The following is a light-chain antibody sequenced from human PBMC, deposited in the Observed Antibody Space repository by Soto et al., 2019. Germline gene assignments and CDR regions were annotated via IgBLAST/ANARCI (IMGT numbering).Light chain of an antibody. V-gene: IGKV1-5*03. CDR1: RTISSW. J-gene: IGKJ1*01. CDR3: QHDNSYPEA. Sequence: DIQMTQSPSTLSGSVGDRVTITCRASRTISSWLAWYQQKPGKAPKLLIYKASTLKSGVPSRLSGSGSGTQFTLTISSLQPHDFATYYCQHDNSYPEAFGQGTKVELK. CDR2: KAS.